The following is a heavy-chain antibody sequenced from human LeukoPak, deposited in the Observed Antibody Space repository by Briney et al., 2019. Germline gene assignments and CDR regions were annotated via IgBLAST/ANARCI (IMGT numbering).Heavy chain of an antibody. CDR3: ARYSSSWYFFDY. J-gene: IGHJ4*02. V-gene: IGHV4-39*07. CDR2: IYYSGNI. Sequence: SETLSLTCTVSGGSISSSSYYWGWIRQPPGKGLEWIGSIYYSGNIYYNPSLKSRVTISVDTSKNQSSLNLRSVTAADTAVYYCARYSSSWYFFDYWGQGTLVTVSS. D-gene: IGHD6-13*01. CDR1: GGSISSSSYY.